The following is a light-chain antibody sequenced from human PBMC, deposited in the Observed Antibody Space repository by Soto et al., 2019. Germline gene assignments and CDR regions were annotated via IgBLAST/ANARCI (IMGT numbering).Light chain of an antibody. V-gene: IGKV1-39*01. CDR3: QQSFSPLWT. Sequence: DIQMTQSPSSLSASVGDRVTITCRASQSISNYLNWYQQKPGKAPKLLIYAASSMQSGVTSRFSGSGSETDFTLTIRSLQPDDSATYYCQQSFSPLWTFGQGTNVEV. CDR2: AAS. J-gene: IGKJ1*01. CDR1: QSISNY.